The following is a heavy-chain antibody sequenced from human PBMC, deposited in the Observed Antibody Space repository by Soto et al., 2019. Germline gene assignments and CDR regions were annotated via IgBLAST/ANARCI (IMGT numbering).Heavy chain of an antibody. CDR2: ISYDGSNK. J-gene: IGHJ6*02. Sequence: GGSLRLSCAASGFTFSSYGMHWVRQAPGKGLEWVAVISYDGSNKYYADSVKGRFTISRDNSKNTLYLQMNSLRDEDTAVYYCARGDREDIAVVIGVRPGEYGVDFWGQGTTVTVSS. D-gene: IGHD2-15*01. CDR1: GFTFSSYG. CDR3: ARGDREDIAVVIGVRPGEYGVDF. V-gene: IGHV3-30*03.